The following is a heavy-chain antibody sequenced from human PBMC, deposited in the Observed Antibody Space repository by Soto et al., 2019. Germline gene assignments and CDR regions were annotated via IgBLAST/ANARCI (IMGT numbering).Heavy chain of an antibody. CDR3: ARVSSSIVVVPDYGMDV. D-gene: IGHD2-15*01. J-gene: IGHJ6*02. V-gene: IGHV1-18*04. CDR1: GYTFISHG. Sequence: QVQLVQSGVEVKKPGASVKVSCKASGYTFISHGISWVRQAPGQGLEWMGWISGKNGNTNYAQKLQGRVTLTTDTSTRTAYMEQRSLRSDDTAVYYCARVSSSIVVVPDYGMDVWGQGTTVTVSS. CDR2: ISGKNGNT.